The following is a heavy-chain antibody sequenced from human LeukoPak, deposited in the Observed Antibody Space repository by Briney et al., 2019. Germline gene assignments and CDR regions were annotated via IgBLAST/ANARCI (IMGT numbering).Heavy chain of an antibody. J-gene: IGHJ4*02. Sequence: GGSLRLSCAASGFTFSTYAMSWVRQAAGKGLEWVSLISGSGGGTYYADSVKGRFTISRDNSKTTLYLQMNSLRDEDTAVYYCASGPTPVYGDSDYWGQGTLVIVSS. V-gene: IGHV3-23*01. CDR2: ISGSGGGT. CDR3: ASGPTPVYGDSDY. D-gene: IGHD4-17*01. CDR1: GFTFSTYA.